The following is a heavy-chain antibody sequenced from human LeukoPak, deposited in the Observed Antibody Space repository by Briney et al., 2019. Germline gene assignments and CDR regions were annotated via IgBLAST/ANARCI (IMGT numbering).Heavy chain of an antibody. CDR2: INQDGSEK. Sequence: GGSLRLSCAASGFPFSSYWMSWVRQAPGKGLEWVANINQDGSEKNYLDSVKGRFTISRDNAKNSLYLQMNSLGAEDTAVYYCAREPELDYFDYWGQGTLVTVSS. CDR3: AREPELDYFDY. D-gene: IGHD6-13*01. V-gene: IGHV3-7*01. CDR1: GFPFSSYW. J-gene: IGHJ4*02.